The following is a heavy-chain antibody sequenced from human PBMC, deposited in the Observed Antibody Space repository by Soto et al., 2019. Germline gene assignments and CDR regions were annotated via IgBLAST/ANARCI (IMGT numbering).Heavy chain of an antibody. CDR3: ARTTYYYDSSGYYFDY. CDR1: GGSVSSGSYY. Sequence: QVQLQESGPGLVKPSETLSLTCTVSGGSVSSGSYYWSWIRQPPGKGLEWIGYIYYSGSTNYNPSLKSRVTISVDTSKNQFSLKLSSVTAADTAVYYCARTTYYYDSSGYYFDYWGQGTLATVSS. D-gene: IGHD3-22*01. CDR2: IYYSGST. J-gene: IGHJ4*02. V-gene: IGHV4-61*01.